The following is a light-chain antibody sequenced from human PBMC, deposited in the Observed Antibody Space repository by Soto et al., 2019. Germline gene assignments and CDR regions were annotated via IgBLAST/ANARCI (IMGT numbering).Light chain of an antibody. Sequence: DSQMTQSPSSLSACLGDIFSIAGRSSQTITRYLNWYQQTPGKAPRLLIFAASSLQSGVPSRFSGSGSGADFTLTISSLQPEDFETYSCQHHYSIPWTLGPGTKVDIK. J-gene: IGKJ1*01. V-gene: IGKV1-39*01. CDR1: QTITRY. CDR3: QHHYSIPWT. CDR2: AAS.